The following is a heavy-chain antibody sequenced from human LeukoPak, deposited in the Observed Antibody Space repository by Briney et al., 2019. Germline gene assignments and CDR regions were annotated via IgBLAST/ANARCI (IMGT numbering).Heavy chain of an antibody. Sequence: ASVKVSCKASGYTFTGYYMQWVRQAPGQGLEWMGWITPNSGGTNYAQKFQGRVTVTRDTFISTAYMELSRLRSDDTAVYYCARGTMVISHFDFWGQGTLVTVSS. CDR2: ITPNSGGT. D-gene: IGHD3-10*01. J-gene: IGHJ4*02. CDR3: ARGTMVISHFDF. V-gene: IGHV1-2*02. CDR1: GYTFTGYY.